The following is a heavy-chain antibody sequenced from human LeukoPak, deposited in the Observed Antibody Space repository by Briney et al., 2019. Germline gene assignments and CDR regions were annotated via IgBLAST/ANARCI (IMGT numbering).Heavy chain of an antibody. J-gene: IGHJ4*02. D-gene: IGHD3-9*01. Sequence: ASVKVSCKASGGTFSSYAISWVRQAPEQGLEWMGGIIPIFGTANYAQKFQGRVTITADESTSTAYMELSSLRSEDTAVYYCARKRTDDILTGYYFDYWGQGTLVTVSS. CDR2: IIPIFGTA. CDR3: ARKRTDDILTGYYFDY. CDR1: GGTFSSYA. V-gene: IGHV1-69*13.